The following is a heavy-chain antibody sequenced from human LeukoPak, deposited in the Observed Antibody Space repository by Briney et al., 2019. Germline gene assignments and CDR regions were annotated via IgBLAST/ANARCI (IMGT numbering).Heavy chain of an antibody. Sequence: PGGSLRLSCAASGFTVSSNYMSWVRQAPGKGLEWVSVIYSGGSTYYADSVKGRFTISRDNAKNSLYLQMNSLRAEDTAVYYCARGLVWDWFDPWGQGTLVTVSS. CDR1: GFTVSSNY. CDR2: IYSGGST. CDR3: ARGLVWDWFDP. J-gene: IGHJ5*02. D-gene: IGHD6-6*01. V-gene: IGHV3-53*01.